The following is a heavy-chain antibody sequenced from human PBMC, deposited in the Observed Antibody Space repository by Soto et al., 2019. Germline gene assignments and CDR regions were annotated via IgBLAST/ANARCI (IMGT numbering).Heavy chain of an antibody. CDR3: AIDKVVVAASNLYYYYYYGMDV. V-gene: IGHV1-69*04. Sequence: SVKVSCKASGGTFSSYTISWVRQAPGQGLEWMGRIIPILGIANYAQKFQGRVTITADKSTSTAYMELSSLRSEDTAVYYCAIDKVVVAASNLYYYYYYGMDVWGQGTTVTVSS. CDR1: GGTFSSYT. CDR2: IIPILGIA. J-gene: IGHJ6*02. D-gene: IGHD2-15*01.